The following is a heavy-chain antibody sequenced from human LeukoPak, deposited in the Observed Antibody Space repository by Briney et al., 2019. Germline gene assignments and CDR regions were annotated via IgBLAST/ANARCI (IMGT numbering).Heavy chain of an antibody. CDR2: IKQDGSEK. CDR3: ARDGEQQLATSFFEY. Sequence: GGSLRLSCAASGFTFSSYWMSWVRQAPGKGLEWVANIKQDGSEKYYVDSVEGRFTISRDNAKNSLYLQMNSLRAEDTAVYYCARDGEQQLATSFFEYWGQGTLVTVSS. D-gene: IGHD6-13*01. CDR1: GFTFSSYW. V-gene: IGHV3-7*01. J-gene: IGHJ4*01.